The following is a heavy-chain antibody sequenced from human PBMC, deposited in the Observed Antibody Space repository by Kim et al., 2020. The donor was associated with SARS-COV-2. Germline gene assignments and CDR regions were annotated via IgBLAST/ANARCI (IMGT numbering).Heavy chain of an antibody. CDR1: GGSISSGDYY. CDR3: ARDPATYYDFWNGFDP. V-gene: IGHV4-30-4*01. D-gene: IGHD3-3*01. Sequence: SETLSLTCTVSGGSISSGDYYWSWIRQPPGKGLEWIGYIYYSGSTYYNPSLKSRVTISVDTSKNQFSLKLSSVTAADTAVYYCARDPATYYDFWNGFDPWGQGTLVTVSS. J-gene: IGHJ5*02. CDR2: IYYSGST.